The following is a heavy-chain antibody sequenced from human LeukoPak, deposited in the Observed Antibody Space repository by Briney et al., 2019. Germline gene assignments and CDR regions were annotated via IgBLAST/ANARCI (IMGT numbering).Heavy chain of an antibody. CDR3: ARDKCRGDPDWYFDL. Sequence: GGSLRLSCAASGFTFSSYAMSWVRQAPGKGLEWVSAISGSGGTTYYADSVKGRFTISRDNSKTTLYLQMNSLRAEDTAVYYCARDKCRGDPDWYFDLWGRGTLVTVSS. V-gene: IGHV3-23*01. CDR2: ISGSGGTT. CDR1: GFTFSSYA. J-gene: IGHJ2*01. D-gene: IGHD4-17*01.